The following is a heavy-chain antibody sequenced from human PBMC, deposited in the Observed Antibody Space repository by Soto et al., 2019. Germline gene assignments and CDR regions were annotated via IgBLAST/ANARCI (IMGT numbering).Heavy chain of an antibody. Sequence: SETLSLTCTVSGGSFSPNYCSWIRQPPGRGLEWIGYIYYGGTTNYNPSLKSRVTISVDTSKNQFSLKLSSVTAADTAVYYCATSAAAGFFYWGQGTLVTVSS. J-gene: IGHJ4*02. V-gene: IGHV4-59*08. CDR2: IYYGGTT. D-gene: IGHD6-13*01. CDR3: ATSAAAGFFY. CDR1: GGSFSPNY.